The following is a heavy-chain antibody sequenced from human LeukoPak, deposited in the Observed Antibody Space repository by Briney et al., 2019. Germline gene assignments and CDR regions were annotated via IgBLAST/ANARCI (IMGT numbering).Heavy chain of an antibody. J-gene: IGHJ4*02. D-gene: IGHD3-22*01. CDR1: GFTFSDYE. CDR2: ISSSGSTI. CDR3: ARARNDYDSNGFSVLDY. V-gene: IGHV3-48*03. Sequence: GGSLRLSCAASGFTFSDYEMNWVRQAPGKGLEWVSYISSSGSTIYYADSVKGRFTISRDNAKNSLYLQINSLRAEDTALYYCARARNDYDSNGFSVLDYWGQGTLVTVSS.